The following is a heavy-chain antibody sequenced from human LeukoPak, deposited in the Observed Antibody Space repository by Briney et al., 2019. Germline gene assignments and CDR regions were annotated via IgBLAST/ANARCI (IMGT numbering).Heavy chain of an antibody. CDR1: GGSISSSSYY. D-gene: IGHD5-18*01. CDR3: ARVVTVGYMYYFDY. V-gene: IGHV4-39*06. Sequence: SETLSLTCTVSGGSISSSSYYWGWIRQPPGKGLEWVGHIYSTGNTNYIPSLKTRVNISVDTSKNQFPLNLRSVTATDTAIYYCARVVTVGYMYYFDYWGQGILITVSS. CDR2: IYSTGNT. J-gene: IGHJ4*02.